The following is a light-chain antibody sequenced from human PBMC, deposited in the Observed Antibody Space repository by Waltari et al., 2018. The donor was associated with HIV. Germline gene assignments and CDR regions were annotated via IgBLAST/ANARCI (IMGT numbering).Light chain of an antibody. V-gene: IGLV3-21*04. Sequence: SYVLPQPPSVSVAPGKTAKITCVGNNIGTKSVHWYQPKPDQAPVLVIYYNADRPSGIPERVSGSNSGNTATLTSNRVEAGDEADYYCHVWDTISDHVVFGGGSKLTVL. J-gene: IGLJ2*01. CDR3: HVWDTISDHVV. CDR2: YNA. CDR1: NIGTKS.